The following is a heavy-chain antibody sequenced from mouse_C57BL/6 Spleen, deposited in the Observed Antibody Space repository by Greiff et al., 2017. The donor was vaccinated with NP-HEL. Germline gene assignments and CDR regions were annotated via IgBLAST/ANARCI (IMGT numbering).Heavy chain of an antibody. J-gene: IGHJ3*01. V-gene: IGHV5-9-1*02. CDR3: TRGPAQATWFAY. CDR1: GFTFSSYA. CDR2: ISSGGDYI. Sequence: EVKLMESGEGLVKPGGSLKLSCAASGFTFSSYAMSWVRQTPEKRLEWVAYISSGGDYIYYADTVKGRFTISRDNARNTLYLQMSSLKSEDTAMYYCTRGPAQATWFAYWGQGTLVTVSA. D-gene: IGHD3-2*02.